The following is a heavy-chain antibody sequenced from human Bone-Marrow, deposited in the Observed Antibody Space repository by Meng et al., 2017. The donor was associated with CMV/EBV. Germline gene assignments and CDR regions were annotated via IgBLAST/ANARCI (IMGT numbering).Heavy chain of an antibody. V-gene: IGHV4-34*01. D-gene: IGHD6-6*01. J-gene: IGHJ4*02. CDR1: GGSFSGYY. CDR2: INHSGST. Sequence: SQTLSLTCAVFGGSFSGYYWSWIRQPPGKGLEWIGEINHSGSTNYNPSLKSRVTISVDTSKKQFSLNLSSVTAADTAVYYCARGRYSSSWFDYWGQGTLVTFSS. CDR3: ARGRYSSSWFDY.